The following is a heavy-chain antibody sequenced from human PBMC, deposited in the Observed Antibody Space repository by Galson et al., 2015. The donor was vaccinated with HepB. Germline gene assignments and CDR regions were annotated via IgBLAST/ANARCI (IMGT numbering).Heavy chain of an antibody. J-gene: IGHJ3*02. CDR3: ARIPDYGDYAGAFDI. CDR1: GFSLSTSGMC. V-gene: IGHV2-70*01. Sequence: PALVKPTQTLTLTCTFSGFSLSTSGMCVSWIRQPPGKALEWLALIDWDDDKYYSTSLKTRLTISKDTSKNQVVLTMTNMDPVDTATYYCARIPDYGDYAGAFDIWGQGTMVTVSS. CDR2: IDWDDDK. D-gene: IGHD4-17*01.